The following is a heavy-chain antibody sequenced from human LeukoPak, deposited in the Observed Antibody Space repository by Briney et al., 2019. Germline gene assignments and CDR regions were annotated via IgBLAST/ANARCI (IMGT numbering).Heavy chain of an antibody. V-gene: IGHV1-18*01. CDR3: ARGPYDFWSGSPRSFDP. D-gene: IGHD3-3*01. Sequence: GASVKVSCKASGYTFTSHGISWVRQAPGQWLEWMGWIRPYDDNTNYAQKLQGRVTMTTDTSTSTAYMELRSPRSDDTAVYYCARGPYDFWSGSPRSFDPWGQGTLVTVSS. J-gene: IGHJ5*02. CDR1: GYTFTSHG. CDR2: IRPYDDNT.